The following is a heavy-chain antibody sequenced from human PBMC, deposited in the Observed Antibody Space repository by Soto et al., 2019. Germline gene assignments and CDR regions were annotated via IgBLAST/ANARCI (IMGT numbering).Heavy chain of an antibody. CDR1: GGSISSSSYY. CDR2: IYYSGST. V-gene: IGHV4-39*01. Sequence: SETLSLTCTVSGGSISSSSYYWGWIRQPPGKGLEWIGSIYYSGSTYYNPSLRSRATISVDTSKNQFSLKLSSVIAADTAVYYCARRRRGSGYGDFDYWGQGTLVTVSS. J-gene: IGHJ4*02. D-gene: IGHD3-3*01. CDR3: ARRRRGSGYGDFDY.